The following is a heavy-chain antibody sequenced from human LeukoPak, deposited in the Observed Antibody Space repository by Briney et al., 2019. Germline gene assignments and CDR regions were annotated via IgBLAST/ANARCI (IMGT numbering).Heavy chain of an antibody. J-gene: IGHJ5*02. CDR2: IYTSGST. V-gene: IGHV4-4*07. CDR1: GGSISSYY. Sequence: PSETLSLTCTVSGGSISSYYWSWIRQPAVKGLEWIGRIYTSGSTNYNPSLKSRVTMSVDTSKNQFSLKLSSVTAADTAVYYCARDSDKRSGPNWFDPWGQGTLVTVSS. CDR3: ARDSDKRSGPNWFDP. D-gene: IGHD6-19*01.